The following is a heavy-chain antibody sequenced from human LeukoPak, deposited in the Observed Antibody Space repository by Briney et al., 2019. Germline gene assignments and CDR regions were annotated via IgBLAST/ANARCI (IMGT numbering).Heavy chain of an antibody. V-gene: IGHV3-21*01. CDR3: ARDGIFDF. CDR2: IRSGGTYI. CDR1: GFTFSTYS. Sequence: GGSLRLSCAASGFTFSTYSMHWVRQAPGKGLEWVSSIRSGGTYINYADSVKGRFTISRDDAKNSLYLQMNSLRAEDTAVYYCARDGIFDFWGQGTLVTVSS. J-gene: IGHJ4*02.